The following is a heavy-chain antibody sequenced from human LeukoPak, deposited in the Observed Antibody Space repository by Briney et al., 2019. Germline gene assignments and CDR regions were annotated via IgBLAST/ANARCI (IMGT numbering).Heavy chain of an antibody. V-gene: IGHV4-34*01. J-gene: IGHJ3*02. CDR2: INHSGST. CDR3: ARERVPAANGAFDI. Sequence: SETLSLTCAVYGGSFSGYYWSWIRQPPGKGLEWIGEINHSGSTNYNPSLKSRVTISVDTSKNQFSLKLSSVTAADTAVYYCARERVPAANGAFDIWGQGTVVTVSS. D-gene: IGHD2-2*01. CDR1: GGSFSGYY.